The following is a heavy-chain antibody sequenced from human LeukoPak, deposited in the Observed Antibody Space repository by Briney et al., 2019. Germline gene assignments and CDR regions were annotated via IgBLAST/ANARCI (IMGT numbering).Heavy chain of an antibody. D-gene: IGHD3-22*01. V-gene: IGHV4-4*09. CDR2: FYTSANT. CDR1: GDSVSGYY. J-gene: IGHJ6*03. Sequence: SETLSLTCTVSGDSVSGYYGSWIRQPPGKGLEWIGYFYTSANTNYNPSLKSRVTMPVDTSKNQFSLKLSSVTAADTAVYYCARGLRDEERHYGYYYMDVWGKGTTVTVS. CDR3: ARGLRDEERHYGYYYMDV.